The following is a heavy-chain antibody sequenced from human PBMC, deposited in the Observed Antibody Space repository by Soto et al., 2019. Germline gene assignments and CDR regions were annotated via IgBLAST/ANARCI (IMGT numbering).Heavy chain of an antibody. Sequence: EVQLVESGGGLVQPGGSLRLSCAASGFTFSSFSMNWVRQAPGKGLEWVSYISSSITTIYYADYVKGRFTISRDNAKNSLYLQMNSLRDEDTAVYFCARGYSGQVWGQGTTVTVSS. CDR2: ISSSITTI. D-gene: IGHD6-13*01. J-gene: IGHJ6*02. CDR3: ARGYSGQV. V-gene: IGHV3-48*02. CDR1: GFTFSSFS.